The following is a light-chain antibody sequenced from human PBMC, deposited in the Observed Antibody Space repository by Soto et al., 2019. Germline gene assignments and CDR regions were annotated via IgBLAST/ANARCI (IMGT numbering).Light chain of an antibody. Sequence: QSALTQPPSASGSPGQSVTISCTGTSSDVGDNNYVSWYQQHPGKAPKLMIYEVSKRPSGVPDRFSGSKSGNTASLTVSGLQAEDEADYYCSSYAGSNNLVFGGGTQLTVL. CDR3: SSYAGSNNLV. CDR1: SSDVGDNNY. J-gene: IGLJ2*01. CDR2: EVS. V-gene: IGLV2-8*01.